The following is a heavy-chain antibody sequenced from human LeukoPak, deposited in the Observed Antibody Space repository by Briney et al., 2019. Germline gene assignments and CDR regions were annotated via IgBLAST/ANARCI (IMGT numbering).Heavy chain of an antibody. CDR2: ISAYSLNT. CDR3: ASATLRCSGGSCYEMDV. V-gene: IGHV1-18*01. J-gene: IGHJ6*04. Sequence: GASVKVSCKASGYTFTSYGISWVRQAPGQGLEWMGWISAYSLNTNYAQNFQGRVTMTTDTSTSTAYMELSSLRSEDTAVYYCASATLRCSGGSCYEMDVWGKGTTVTVSS. CDR1: GYTFTSYG. D-gene: IGHD2-15*01.